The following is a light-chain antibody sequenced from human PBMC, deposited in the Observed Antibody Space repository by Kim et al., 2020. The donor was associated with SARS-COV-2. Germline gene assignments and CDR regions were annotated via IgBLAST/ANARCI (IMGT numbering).Light chain of an antibody. J-gene: IGLJ3*02. Sequence: YNYVSWYRQYPGEAPQLLIYEVTKRPAGVSSRFSGSKSGNTASLTVSGLQAEDEADYYCSSYAGSSTVVFGGGTKVTVL. CDR3: SSYAGSSTVV. CDR2: EVT. V-gene: IGLV2-23*02. CDR1: YNY.